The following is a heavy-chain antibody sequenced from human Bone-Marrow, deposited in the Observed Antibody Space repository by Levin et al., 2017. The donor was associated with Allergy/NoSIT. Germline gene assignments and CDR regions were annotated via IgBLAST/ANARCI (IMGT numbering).Heavy chain of an antibody. Sequence: PGGSLRLSCAASGFSVISNSMSWVRQAPGKGLEWVSVIYSGGSTYFADSVKGRLTISRDSSENTLYLQMNSLTAEDAAVYYCPRGSGFSYGSFYYYMDVWGKGTTVTVSS. CDR3: PRGSGFSYGSFYYYMDV. CDR2: IYSGGST. D-gene: IGHD5-18*01. CDR1: GFSVISNS. V-gene: IGHV3-66*01. J-gene: IGHJ6*03.